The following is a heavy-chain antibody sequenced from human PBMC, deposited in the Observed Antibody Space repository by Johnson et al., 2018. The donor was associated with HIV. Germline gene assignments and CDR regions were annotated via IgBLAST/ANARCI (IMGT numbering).Heavy chain of an antibody. CDR3: AKCIWGSSLIDAFDI. CDR1: GFTFSSYA. D-gene: IGHD6-13*01. CDR2: ISYHDGSNK. V-gene: IGHV3-30-3*02. Sequence: QVQLVESGGGVVQPGRSLRLSCAASGFTFSSYAMNWVRQAPGKGLEWVAVISYHDGSNKYYADSVKGRFTISRDNSKNTLFLQMNSLRVEDTAVYYCAKCIWGSSLIDAFDIWGQGTRVTVSS. J-gene: IGHJ3*02.